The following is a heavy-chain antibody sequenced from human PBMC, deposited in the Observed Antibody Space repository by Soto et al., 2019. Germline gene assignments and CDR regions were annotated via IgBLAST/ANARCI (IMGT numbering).Heavy chain of an antibody. V-gene: IGHV1-8*01. D-gene: IGHD4-17*01. J-gene: IGHJ4*02. Sequence: ASVKVSCKASGYTFTSYDINWVRQATGQGLEWMGWVSPESRNAGYAPQFRGRVSMTADTSINTVYLELTTLTYEDTAVYYCEVTTGYWGQGTMVTVSS. CDR1: GYTFTSYD. CDR3: EVTTGY. CDR2: VSPESRNA.